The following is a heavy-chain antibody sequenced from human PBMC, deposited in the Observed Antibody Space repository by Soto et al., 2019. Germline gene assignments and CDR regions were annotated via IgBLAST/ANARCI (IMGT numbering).Heavy chain of an antibody. Sequence: EVQLVESGGGLVQPGGSLRLSCAAYGFTFSSYSMNWVRQAPGKGLEWVSYISRSSSTTYYADSVKGRFTISRDNAKNSLYLQMNSLRDEDTAVYYCARDSDYYDSSGYYPEYFQHWGQCTLVTVSS. CDR2: ISRSSSTT. CDR1: GFTFSSYS. J-gene: IGHJ1*01. V-gene: IGHV3-48*02. CDR3: ARDSDYYDSSGYYPEYFQH. D-gene: IGHD3-22*01.